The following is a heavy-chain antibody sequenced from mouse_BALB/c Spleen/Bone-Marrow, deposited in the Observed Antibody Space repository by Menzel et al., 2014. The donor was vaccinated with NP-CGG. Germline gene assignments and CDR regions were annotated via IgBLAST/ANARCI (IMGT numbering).Heavy chain of an antibody. CDR2: IYPGSGST. Sequence: GSELVRPGASVKLSCKASGYTFTSYWMHWVKQRHGQGLEWIGNIYPGSGSTNYDEKFKSKGTLTVDTSSSTAYMHLSSLTSEDSAVYYCTRDQVRRGYYYAMDYWGQGTSVTVSS. CDR1: GYTFTSYW. V-gene: IGHV1S22*01. CDR3: TRDQVRRGYYYAMDY. D-gene: IGHD2-14*01. J-gene: IGHJ4*01.